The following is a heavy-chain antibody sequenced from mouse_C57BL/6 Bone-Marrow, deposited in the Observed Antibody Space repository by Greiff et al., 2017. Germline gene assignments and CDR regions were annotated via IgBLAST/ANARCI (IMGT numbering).Heavy chain of an antibody. CDR2: IDPSDSYT. CDR3: ARAMITTIFDY. V-gene: IGHV1-59*01. CDR1: GYTFTSYW. D-gene: IGHD2-4*01. J-gene: IGHJ2*01. Sequence: QVQLQQPGAELVRPGTSVKLSCKASGYTFTSYWMHWVKQRPGQGLEWIGVIDPSDSYTNYNQKFKGKATLTVDTSSSTAYMQLSSLTSEDSAVYYCARAMITTIFDYWGQGTTLTVSS.